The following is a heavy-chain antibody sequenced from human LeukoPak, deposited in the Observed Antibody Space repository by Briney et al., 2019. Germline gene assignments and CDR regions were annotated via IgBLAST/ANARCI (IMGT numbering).Heavy chain of an antibody. CDR3: AESGSGWYGHY. CDR1: GFTFSSYW. J-gene: IGHJ4*02. Sequence: GGSLRLSCAASGFTFSSYWMSWVRQAPGKGLEWVAKINQDGSEKCYVDSMKGRFTISRDNAKNSLYLQMNSLRAEDTAMYYCAESGSGWYGHYWGQGTLVTVSS. D-gene: IGHD6-19*01. V-gene: IGHV3-7*01. CDR2: INQDGSEK.